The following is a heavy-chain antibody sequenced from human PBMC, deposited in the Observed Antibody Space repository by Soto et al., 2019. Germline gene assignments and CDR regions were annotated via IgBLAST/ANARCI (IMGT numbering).Heavy chain of an antibody. J-gene: IGHJ5*02. V-gene: IGHV3-23*01. CDR1: GFTFSSYA. CDR2: ISGSGGST. D-gene: IGHD6-13*01. Sequence: EVQLLESGGGLVQPGGSLRLSCAASGFTFSSYAMSWVRQAPGKGLEWVSAISGSGGSTYYADSVKGRFTISRDNSKNTLYLQMNSLRAEDTAVYYCAKDPISYSSSWYGRENWFDPWGQGALVTVSS. CDR3: AKDPISYSSSWYGRENWFDP.